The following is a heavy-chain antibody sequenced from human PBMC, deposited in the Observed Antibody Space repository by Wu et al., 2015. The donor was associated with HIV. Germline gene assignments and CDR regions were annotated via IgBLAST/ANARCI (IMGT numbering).Heavy chain of an antibody. Sequence: QVQLVQSGAEIKKPGASVKVSCQASGYMFTDYYIHWVRQAPGQGLEWMGWINSNTGDTNFAQRFQGRVTLTRDTSIGAAFMDLSRLTSDDTAVYYCARDKRGYDVLTGYYIYFDYWGPGNAGHRLL. J-gene: IGHJ4*02. CDR3: ARDKRGYDVLTGYYIYFDY. CDR2: INSNTGDT. D-gene: IGHD3-9*01. CDR1: GYMFTDYY. V-gene: IGHV1-2*02.